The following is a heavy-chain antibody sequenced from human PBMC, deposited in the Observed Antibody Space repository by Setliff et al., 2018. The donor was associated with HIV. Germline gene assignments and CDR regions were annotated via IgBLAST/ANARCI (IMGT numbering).Heavy chain of an antibody. D-gene: IGHD2-15*01. CDR3: AGYCGGGSCASI. Sequence: SETLSLTCTVSGGSISSYYWTRIRRPPGKGLEWIGYLHYNGNTNSNSSLKSRLTMSVDTSRNHFSLKLNSVTTADTAMYYCAGYCGGGSCASIWGQGTMVTVSS. V-gene: IGHV4-59*01. CDR2: LHYNGNT. J-gene: IGHJ3*02. CDR1: GGSISSYY.